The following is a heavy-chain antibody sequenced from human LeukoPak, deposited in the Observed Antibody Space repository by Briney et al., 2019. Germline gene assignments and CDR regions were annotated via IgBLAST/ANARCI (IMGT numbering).Heavy chain of an antibody. CDR1: GYTFTSYG. CDR3: AGNIETTIFGVVIRRDWFDP. J-gene: IGHJ5*02. D-gene: IGHD3-3*01. CDR2: ISAYNGNT. Sequence: ASVKVSCKASGYTFTSYGISWVRQAPGQGLEWMGWISAYNGNTNYAQKLQGRVTMTTDTSTSTAYMELRSLRSDDTAVYYCAGNIETTIFGVVIRRDWFDPWGQGTLVTVSS. V-gene: IGHV1-18*01.